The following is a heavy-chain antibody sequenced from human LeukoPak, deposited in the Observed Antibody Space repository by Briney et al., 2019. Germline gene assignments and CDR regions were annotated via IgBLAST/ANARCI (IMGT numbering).Heavy chain of an antibody. V-gene: IGHV4-31*03. D-gene: IGHD5-18*01. CDR3: ARSRIQLWSAMDY. CDR2: IYYSGST. J-gene: IGHJ4*02. CDR1: GGSISSGGYY. Sequence: PSETLSLTCTVSGGSISSGGYYWSWIRQHPGKGLEWIGYIYYSGSTYYNPSLKSRVTISVDTSKNQFSLKLSSVTAADTAVYYCARSRIQLWSAMDYWGQGTLVTASS.